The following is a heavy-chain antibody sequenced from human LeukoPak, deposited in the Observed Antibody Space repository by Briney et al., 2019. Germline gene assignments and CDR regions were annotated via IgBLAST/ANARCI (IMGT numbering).Heavy chain of an antibody. CDR2: INHSGST. V-gene: IGHV4-34*01. CDR3: ASRYYDYVWGSYRYSDY. Sequence: SETLSLTCAVYGGSFSGYYWSWIRQPPGKGLEWIGEINHSGSTNYNPSLKSRVTISVDTSKNQFSLKLSSVTAADTAVYYCASRYYDYVWGSYRYSDYWGQGTLVTVSS. CDR1: GGSFSGYY. D-gene: IGHD3-16*02. J-gene: IGHJ4*02.